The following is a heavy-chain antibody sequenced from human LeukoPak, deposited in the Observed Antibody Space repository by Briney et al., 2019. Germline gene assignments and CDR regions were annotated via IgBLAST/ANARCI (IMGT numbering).Heavy chain of an antibody. Sequence: CGMNWVRQAPGKGLEWVSSISSSNTYIYYADSVKGRFTISRDNAKNSLYLQMNSLRAEDTAVYYCARVVGYSSSWYDDYWGQGTLVTVSS. CDR3: ARVVGYSSSWYDDY. J-gene: IGHJ4*02. CDR1: CG. D-gene: IGHD6-13*01. V-gene: IGHV3-21*01. CDR2: ISSSNTYI.